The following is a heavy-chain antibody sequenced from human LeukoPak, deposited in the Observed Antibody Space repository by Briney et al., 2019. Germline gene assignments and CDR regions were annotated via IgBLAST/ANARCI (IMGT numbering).Heavy chain of an antibody. J-gene: IGHJ4*02. V-gene: IGHV5-51*01. Sequence: GESLKISCKGSGYSFTSYWIGWVRQMPGKGLEWMGIIYPGDSDTRYSPSFQGQVTISADKSISTAYLQWSGLKASDTAMYYCARLGARYYGSGSYRSSLIDYWGQGTLVTVSS. D-gene: IGHD3-10*01. CDR3: ARLGARYYGSGSYRSSLIDY. CDR1: GYSFTSYW. CDR2: IYPGDSDT.